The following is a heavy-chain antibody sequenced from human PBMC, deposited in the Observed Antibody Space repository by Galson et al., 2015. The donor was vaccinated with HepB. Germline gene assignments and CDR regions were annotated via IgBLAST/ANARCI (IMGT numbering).Heavy chain of an antibody. Sequence: SLRLSCAASGFTFSTYAMTWVRQAPGKGLEWVSGMSGSGGRTYYADSVKGRFTISRDNSKNTLYLQMSSLRADDTAVYYCAKSHFDTSGYFRSLGYWGQGTLVTVSS. CDR1: GFTFSTYA. J-gene: IGHJ4*02. D-gene: IGHD3-22*01. CDR2: MSGSGGRT. CDR3: AKSHFDTSGYFRSLGY. V-gene: IGHV3-23*01.